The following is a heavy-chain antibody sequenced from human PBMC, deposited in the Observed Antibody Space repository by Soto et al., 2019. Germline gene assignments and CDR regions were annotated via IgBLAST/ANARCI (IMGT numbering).Heavy chain of an antibody. CDR3: ARGDRYCSSTSCSYYYYGMDV. CDR2: IIPIFGTA. J-gene: IGHJ6*02. V-gene: IGHV1-69*06. CDR1: GGTFSSYA. Sequence: SVKVSCKASGGTFSSYAISWVRQAPGQGLEWMGGIIPIFGTANYAQKFQGRVTITADKSTSTAYMELSSLRSEDTAVYYCARGDRYCSSTSCSYYYYGMDVWGQGTTVPVSS. D-gene: IGHD2-2*01.